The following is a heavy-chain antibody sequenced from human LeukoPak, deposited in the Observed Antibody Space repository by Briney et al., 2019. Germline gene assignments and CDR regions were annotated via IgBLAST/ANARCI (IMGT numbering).Heavy chain of an antibody. D-gene: IGHD6-19*01. CDR3: ARPHSSGWDHFVDY. CDR2: INPNNGDT. V-gene: IGHV1-2*02. J-gene: IGHJ4*02. Sequence: ASVKVSCKASGYTFTDYYIHWVRQAPGQGLGWMGWINPNNGDTKYAQKFQGRVTMTRDTSISTAYMDLTSLRFDDTAVYYCARPHSSGWDHFVDYWGQGTLVTVAS. CDR1: GYTFTDYY.